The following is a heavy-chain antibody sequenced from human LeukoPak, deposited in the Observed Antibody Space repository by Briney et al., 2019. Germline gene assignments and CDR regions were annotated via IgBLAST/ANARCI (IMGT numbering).Heavy chain of an antibody. J-gene: IGHJ4*02. CDR3: ARENGGDFDY. Sequence: SETLSLTCTVSGGSIGSYYWSWIRQPPGKGLEWIGYIYYSGSTNYNPSLKSRVTISVDTSKNQFSLKLSSVTAADTAVYYCARENGGDFDYWGQGTLVTVSS. CDR2: IYYSGST. D-gene: IGHD3-16*01. CDR1: GGSIGSYY. V-gene: IGHV4-59*01.